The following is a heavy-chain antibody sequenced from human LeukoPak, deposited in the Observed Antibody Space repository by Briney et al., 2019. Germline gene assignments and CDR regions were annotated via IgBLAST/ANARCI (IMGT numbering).Heavy chain of an antibody. CDR3: AKGRVWFDY. V-gene: IGHV3-23*01. CDR2: ISGRGGSTNSAKSGSGGST. J-gene: IGHJ4*02. Sequence: GGSLRLSCVTSGFTFSSYAMSWVRQAPGKGLEWVSSISGRGGSTNSAKSGSGGSTYYADSVKGRFTISRDNSKNTLYPQMNSLRAEDTAVYYCAKGRVWFDYWGQGTLVTVSS. D-gene: IGHD6-13*01. CDR1: GFTFSSYA.